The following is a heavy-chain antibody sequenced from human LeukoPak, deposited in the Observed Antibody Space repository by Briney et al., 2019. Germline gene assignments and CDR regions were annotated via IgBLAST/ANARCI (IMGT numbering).Heavy chain of an antibody. J-gene: IGHJ4*02. CDR3: AGPGDWYNY. V-gene: IGHV4-59*08. CDR1: GGSIGSYY. CDR2: IYYSGST. D-gene: IGHD1-1*01. Sequence: PSETLSLTCTVSGGSIGSYYWSWIRQPPGKGLEWIGYIYYSGSTNYNPSLKSRVTISVDTSKNQFSLKLSSVTAADTAVYYCAGPGDWYNYWGQGTLVTVSS.